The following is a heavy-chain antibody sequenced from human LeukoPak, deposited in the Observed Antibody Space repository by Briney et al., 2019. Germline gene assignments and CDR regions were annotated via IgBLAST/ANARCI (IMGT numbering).Heavy chain of an antibody. V-gene: IGHV4-30-2*01. CDR1: GESISSGGHS. D-gene: IGHD3-3*01. CDR3: ARINDFWSGPTLDV. Sequence: SETLSLTCTVSGESISSGGHSWSWIRQPPGKGLEWIGYIYHSGSGSTYYNPSLKSRVTISIDKSKNQFSLKLNSVTAADTAVYYCARINDFWSGPTLDVWGQGTTVTVSS. J-gene: IGHJ6*02. CDR2: IYHSGSGST.